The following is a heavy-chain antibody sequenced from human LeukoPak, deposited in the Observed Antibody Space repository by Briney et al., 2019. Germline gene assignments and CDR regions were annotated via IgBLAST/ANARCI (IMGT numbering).Heavy chain of an antibody. J-gene: IGHJ5*02. V-gene: IGHV4-59*01. CDR2: IYYSGST. CDR3: ARGPGEQSLWSLYSSSSDWFDP. D-gene: IGHD6-6*01. CDR1: GGSISSYY. Sequence: SETLSLTCTVSGGSISSYYWSWIRQPPGKGLEWIGYIYYSGSTNYNPSLKSRVTISVDTSKNQFSLKLSSVTAADTAVYYCARGPGEQSLWSLYSSSSDWFDPWGQGTLVTVSS.